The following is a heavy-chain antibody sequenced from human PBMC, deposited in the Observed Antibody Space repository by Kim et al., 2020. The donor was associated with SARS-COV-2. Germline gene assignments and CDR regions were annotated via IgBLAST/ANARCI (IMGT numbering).Heavy chain of an antibody. Sequence: ASVKVSCKASGYTFTSYYMHWVRQAPGQGLEWMGWINPNSGGTNYAQKFQGRVTMTRDTSISTAYMELSRLRSDDTAVYYCARGDPHDFWSGYLSYFDYWGQGTLVTVSS. CDR2: INPNSGGT. V-gene: IGHV1-2*02. D-gene: IGHD3-3*01. CDR3: ARGDPHDFWSGYLSYFDY. J-gene: IGHJ4*02. CDR1: GYTFTSYY.